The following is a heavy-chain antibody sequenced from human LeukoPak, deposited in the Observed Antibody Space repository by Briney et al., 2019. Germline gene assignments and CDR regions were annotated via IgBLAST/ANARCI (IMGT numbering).Heavy chain of an antibody. J-gene: IGHJ4*02. CDR2: ISSSSSYI. V-gene: IGHV3-21*01. D-gene: IGHD5-12*01. CDR1: GFTFSSYS. CDR3: ARDIVATSSFDY. Sequence: PGGSLRLSCAASGFTFSSYSMNWVRQAPGKGLEWVSSISSSSSYIYYADSVKGRFTTSRDNAKNSLYLQMNSLRAEDTAVYYCARDIVATSSFDYWGQGTLVTVSS.